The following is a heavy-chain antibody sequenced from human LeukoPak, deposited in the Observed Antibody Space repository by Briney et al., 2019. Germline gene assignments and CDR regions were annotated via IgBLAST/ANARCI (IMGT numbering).Heavy chain of an antibody. CDR1: GGTFSSYA. CDR3: ARVSLPTGSFMLLDPPPWFDP. J-gene: IGHJ5*02. CDR2: IIPIFGTA. Sequence: ASVKVSCKASGGTFSSYAISWVRQAPGQGLEWMGGIIPIFGTANYAQKFQGRVTITADESTSTAYMELSSLRSEDTAVYYCARVSLPTGSFMLLDPPPWFDPWGQGTLVTVSS. V-gene: IGHV1-69*13. D-gene: IGHD2-15*01.